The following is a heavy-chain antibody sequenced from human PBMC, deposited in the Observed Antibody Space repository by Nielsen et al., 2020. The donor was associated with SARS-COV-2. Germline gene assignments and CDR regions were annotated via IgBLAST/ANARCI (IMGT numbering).Heavy chain of an antibody. CDR1: GGSISSGGYY. D-gene: IGHD2-2*01. V-gene: IGHV4-31*03. CDR2: IYYSGST. J-gene: IGHJ6*02. Sequence: SETLSLTCTVSGGSISSGGYYWSWIRQHPGKGLEWIGYIYYSGSTYYNPSLKSRVTISVDTSKNQFSLKLSSVTAADTAVYYCAREVIVVVPAAPPQRGGMDVWGQGTTVTVSS. CDR3: AREVIVVVPAAPPQRGGMDV.